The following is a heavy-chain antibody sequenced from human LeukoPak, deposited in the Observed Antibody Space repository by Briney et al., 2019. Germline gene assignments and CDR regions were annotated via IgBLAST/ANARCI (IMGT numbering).Heavy chain of an antibody. CDR2: ISSSSSYI. CDR1: GFTFSSYS. V-gene: IGHV3-21*01. D-gene: IGHD3-10*01. CDR3: ARVTYYYASGSLAVYYFDY. Sequence: KSGGSLRLSCAASGFTFSSYSMNWVRQAPGKGLEWVSSISSSSSYIYYADSVKGRFTISRDNAKNSLYLQMNSVRAEDTAVYYCARVTYYYASGSLAVYYFDYWGQGTLVTVSS. J-gene: IGHJ4*02.